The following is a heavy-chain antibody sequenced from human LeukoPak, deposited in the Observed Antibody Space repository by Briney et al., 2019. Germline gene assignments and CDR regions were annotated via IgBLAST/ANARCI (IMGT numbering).Heavy chain of an antibody. CDR3: ARGPITGTPGYFDY. D-gene: IGHD1-20*01. CDR2: IYYSGST. J-gene: IGHJ4*02. Sequence: SETLSLTCTVSGDPISSYYWSWIRQPPGKGLEWIGYIYYSGSTNYNPSLKSRVTISVDTSKNQFSLKLSSVTAADTAVYYCARGPITGTPGYFDYWGQGTLVTVSS. V-gene: IGHV4-59*01. CDR1: GDPISSYY.